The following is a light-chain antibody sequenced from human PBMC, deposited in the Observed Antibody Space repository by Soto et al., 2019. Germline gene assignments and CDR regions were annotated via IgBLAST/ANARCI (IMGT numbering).Light chain of an antibody. CDR1: SSDVGAYNY. J-gene: IGLJ1*01. CDR3: SSDTSSSPPYV. Sequence: QSALTQPASVSGSPGQSITISCTGTSSDVGAYNYVSWYQQHPGKAPKLMIYDVSNRPSGVSNRFSGSKSGNTASLTISGLQAEDEADYYCSSDTSSSPPYVFGTGTKVTVL. V-gene: IGLV2-14*03. CDR2: DVS.